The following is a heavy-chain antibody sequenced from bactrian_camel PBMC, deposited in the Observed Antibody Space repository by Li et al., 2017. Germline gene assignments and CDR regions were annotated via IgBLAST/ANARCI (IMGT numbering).Heavy chain of an antibody. CDR1: GYTYRSNC. CDR2: IYTGSGNT. CDR3: ARVRKWSGYFYDY. V-gene: IGHV3S40*01. Sequence: VQLVESGGGSVQAGGSLRLSCAASGYTYRSNCMGWFRQAPGKEREGVARIYTGSGNTYYADSVKGRFTISQDNAKNTVYLQMNSLKPEDTAMYYCARVRKWSGYFYDYWGQGTQVTVS. J-gene: IGHJ4*01. D-gene: IGHD2*01.